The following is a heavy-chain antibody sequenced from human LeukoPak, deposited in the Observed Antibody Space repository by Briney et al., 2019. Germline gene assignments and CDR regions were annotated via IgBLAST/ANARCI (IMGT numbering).Heavy chain of an antibody. J-gene: IGHJ4*02. Sequence: PSETLSLTCTVSGYSINSGYYWGWIRQPPGKGLEWIGSIYHSGSTYYNPSLKSRVTISVDTSKNQFSLKLSSVTAADTAVYYCARVSRDGYNRYLDYWGQGTLVTVSS. CDR1: GYSINSGYY. V-gene: IGHV4-38-2*02. CDR2: IYHSGST. CDR3: ARVSRDGYNRYLDY. D-gene: IGHD5-24*01.